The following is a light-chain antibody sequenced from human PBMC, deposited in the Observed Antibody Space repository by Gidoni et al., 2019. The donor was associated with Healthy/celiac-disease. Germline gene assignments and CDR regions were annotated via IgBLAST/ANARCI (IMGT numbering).Light chain of an antibody. CDR1: HGVCSY. Sequence: MVLTQSPATLSLSPGEGAALSCRGSHGVCSYLAWYQQKPGQSPRLLIYDASNRATAIPARFSGSGSGTAFTLTISSLEPEDFAVYYCQQRSNWPPITFGQGTRLEIK. J-gene: IGKJ5*01. V-gene: IGKV3-11*01. CDR3: QQRSNWPPIT. CDR2: DAS.